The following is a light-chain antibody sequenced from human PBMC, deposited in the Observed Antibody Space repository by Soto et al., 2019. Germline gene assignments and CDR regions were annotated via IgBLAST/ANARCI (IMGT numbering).Light chain of an antibody. Sequence: QSPSLVSTSVRHRDNHTSRASQGISSYLAWYQQKPGKAPKLLIYAASSLQSGVPSRFSGSGSGTEFTLTISSLQPEDFATYYCQQLNSYPRTFGGGTKVDIK. CDR2: AAS. CDR3: QQLNSYPRT. CDR1: QGISSY. V-gene: IGKV1-9*01. J-gene: IGKJ4*02.